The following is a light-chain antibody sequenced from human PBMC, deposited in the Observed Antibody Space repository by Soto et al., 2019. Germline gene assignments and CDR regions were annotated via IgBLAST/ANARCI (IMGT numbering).Light chain of an antibody. Sequence: EIVMTQSPATLSVAPGERATLSCTASHYIYSNVAWFQQGPGQAPXXLIYRASTRATGTPARFTGSGSGTEFTLTITSLKSEDFALYYCQQYHNLWTFGQGTKVDIK. CDR1: HYIYSN. J-gene: IGKJ1*01. V-gene: IGKV3-15*01. CDR3: QQYHNLWT. CDR2: RAS.